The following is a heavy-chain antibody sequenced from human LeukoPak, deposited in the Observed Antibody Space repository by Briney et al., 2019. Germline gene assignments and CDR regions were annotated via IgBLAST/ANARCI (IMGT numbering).Heavy chain of an antibody. J-gene: IGHJ5*02. V-gene: IGHV4-34*01. Sequence: SETLSLTCAVYGGSFSGDYWRWIRQPPGKGLEWIGDINRSGRAVYNTSLKSRVIISVDTSKNQFSLKVNSVTAADTAVYYCARHKIVITMLGVHRWFDPWGQGTLVAVSS. D-gene: IGHD3-3*01. CDR1: GGSFSGDY. CDR3: ARHKIVITMLGVHRWFDP. CDR2: INRSGRA.